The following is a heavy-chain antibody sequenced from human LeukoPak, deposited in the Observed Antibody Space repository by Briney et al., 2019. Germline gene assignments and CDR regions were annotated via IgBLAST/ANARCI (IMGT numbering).Heavy chain of an antibody. D-gene: IGHD5-18*01. CDR1: GGPFSGTSYY. V-gene: IGHV4-39*01. J-gene: IGHJ4*02. CDR3: ARLQRGYSYGYVDY. Sequence: SETLSLTCTVSGGPFSGTSYYWGWIRQPPGKGLEWIGDIFHSGSTYYNSSLKSRVTISIDTSKNQFSLKLSSVTAADTAVYYCARLQRGYSYGYVDYWGQGTLVPVSS. CDR2: IFHSGST.